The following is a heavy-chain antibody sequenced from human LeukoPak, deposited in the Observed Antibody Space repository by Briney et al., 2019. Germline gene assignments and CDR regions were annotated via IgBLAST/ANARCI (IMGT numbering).Heavy chain of an antibody. D-gene: IGHD3-3*01. J-gene: IGHJ5*02. Sequence: ASVTVSCKASGYTFTGYYMHWERQAPGQGLEWMGWINPNSGGTNYAQKFQGRVTITRDTSISTAYMELSRLRSEDTAVYYCAREEKYDFWSGSNFNWFDPWGQGTLVTVSS. CDR2: INPNSGGT. V-gene: IGHV1-2*02. CDR1: GYTFTGYY. CDR3: AREEKYDFWSGSNFNWFDP.